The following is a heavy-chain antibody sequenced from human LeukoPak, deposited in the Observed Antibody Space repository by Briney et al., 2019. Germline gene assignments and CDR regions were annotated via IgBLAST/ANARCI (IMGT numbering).Heavy chain of an antibody. CDR3: AELGITMIGGV. Sequence: GGSLRLSCAAPGFTFSTYYMSWVRQAPGKGLEWVSYISSSGSTIYYADSVKGRFTISRDNAKNSLYLQMNSLRAEDTAVYYCAELGITMIGGVWGKGTTVTISS. J-gene: IGHJ6*04. V-gene: IGHV3-48*03. CDR1: GFTFSTYY. CDR2: ISSSGSTI. D-gene: IGHD3-10*02.